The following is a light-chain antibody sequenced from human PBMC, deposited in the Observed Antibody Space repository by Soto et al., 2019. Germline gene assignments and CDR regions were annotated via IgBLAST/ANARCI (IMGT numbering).Light chain of an antibody. Sequence: QAVVTQPPSASGTPGQRVTISCSGSSSNVGSYTVYWYQQLPGTAPKVLIYSGNRRPSGVPARFSGSKSGTSASLAISGLQSEDEADYYCAAWDDSLNGVVFGGGTKLTVL. CDR2: SGN. CDR3: AAWDDSLNGVV. V-gene: IGLV1-44*01. CDR1: SSNVGSYT. J-gene: IGLJ2*01.